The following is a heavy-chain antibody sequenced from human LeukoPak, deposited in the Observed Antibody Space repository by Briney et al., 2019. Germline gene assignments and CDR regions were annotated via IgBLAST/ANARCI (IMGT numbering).Heavy chain of an antibody. D-gene: IGHD3-16*01. CDR3: ARGRIGGPKAPFDY. V-gene: IGHV4-59*01. J-gene: IGHJ4*02. CDR1: GGSISSYY. CDR2: IYYSGST. Sequence: SETLSLTCTVSGGSISSYYWSWIRQPPGKGLEWIGCIYYSGSTNYNHSLKSRVTISLDTSKTHFSLKLSSVTAADTAVYYCARGRIGGPKAPFDYWGQGTLVTVSS.